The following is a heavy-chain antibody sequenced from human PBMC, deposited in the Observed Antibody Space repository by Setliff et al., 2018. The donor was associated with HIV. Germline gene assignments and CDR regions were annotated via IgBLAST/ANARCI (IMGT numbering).Heavy chain of an antibody. Sequence: PSETLSLTCTVSGDSISRGPYYWSWVRQPAGRGLEWIGRVYTSGDTNYNPSLRSRVIISVDTSKNQFSLTLVSVTAADTALYYCARCPSNHMTQAGKKTFYYHYMDVWGKGTTVTVSS. J-gene: IGHJ6*03. CDR1: GDSISRGPYY. V-gene: IGHV4-61*02. CDR3: ARCPSNHMTQAGKKTFYYHYMDV. D-gene: IGHD6-13*01. CDR2: VYTSGDT.